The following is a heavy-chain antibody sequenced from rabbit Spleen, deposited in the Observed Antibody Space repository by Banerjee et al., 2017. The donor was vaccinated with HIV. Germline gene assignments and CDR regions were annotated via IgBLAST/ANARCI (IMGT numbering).Heavy chain of an antibody. V-gene: IGHV1S45*01. Sequence: QEQLKETGGGLVQPGGSLTLSCKASGFDFSSYYMSWVRQAPGKGLEWIGSIDSGSSGFTYFANWAKGRFTISKTSSTTVTLQMTSLTAADTATYFCARDAGTSFSTYGMDLWGQGTLVTVS. CDR1: GFDFSSYYM. CDR3: ARDAGTSFSTYGMDL. CDR2: IDSGSSGFT. J-gene: IGHJ3*01. D-gene: IGHD4-2*01.